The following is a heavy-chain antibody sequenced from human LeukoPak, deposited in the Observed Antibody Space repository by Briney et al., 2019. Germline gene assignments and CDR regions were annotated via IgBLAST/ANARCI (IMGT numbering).Heavy chain of an antibody. D-gene: IGHD3-16*01. Sequence: PGGSLRLSCAASGFTFSTYSMNWVRQAPGKGLEWVSYISGTSSLIYYADSVKGRFTISRDNSKNTLYLQMNSLRAEDTAVYFCARGGGLDVWGQGATVTVSS. CDR3: ARGGGLDV. CDR2: ISGTSSLI. CDR1: GFTFSTYS. J-gene: IGHJ6*02. V-gene: IGHV3-48*01.